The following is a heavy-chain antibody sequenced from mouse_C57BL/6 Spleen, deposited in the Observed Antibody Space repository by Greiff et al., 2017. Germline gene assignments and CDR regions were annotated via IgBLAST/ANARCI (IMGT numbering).Heavy chain of an antibody. J-gene: IGHJ4*01. V-gene: IGHV1-15*01. Sequence: QVQLQQSGAELVRPGASVTLSCKASGYTFTDYEMHWVKQTPVHGLEWIGAIDPETGGTAYNQKFKGKAILTADKSSSTAYMELRSLTSEDSAVYYCTGGSKRSMDYWGQGTSVTVSS. CDR1: GYTFTDYE. CDR3: TGGSKRSMDY. D-gene: IGHD1-1*02. CDR2: IDPETGGT.